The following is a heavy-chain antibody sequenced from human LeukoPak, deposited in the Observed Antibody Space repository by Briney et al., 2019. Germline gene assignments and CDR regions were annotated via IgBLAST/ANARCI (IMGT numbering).Heavy chain of an antibody. J-gene: IGHJ3*02. CDR3: ARENQLGNAFDI. V-gene: IGHV1-2*02. D-gene: IGHD7-27*01. CDR2: INPNSGGT. CDR1: GYTFTRYY. Sequence: ASVKVSCKASGYTFTRYYIHWVRQAPGPGLEWMGWINPNSGGTNYAQRSQGRVTMTRDTSINTAYMEVSRLRSDDTAVYYCARENQLGNAFDIWGQGTMVTVSS.